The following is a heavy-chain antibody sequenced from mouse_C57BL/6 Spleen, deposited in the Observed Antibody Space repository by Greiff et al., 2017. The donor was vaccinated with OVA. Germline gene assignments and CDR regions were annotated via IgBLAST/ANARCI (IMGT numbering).Heavy chain of an antibody. J-gene: IGHJ4*01. CDR2: ISSGGSYT. CDR3: ARQRDSYAMDY. V-gene: IGHV5-6*01. Sequence: EVKVVESGGDLVKPGGSLKLSCAASGFTFSSYGMSWVRQTPDKRLEWVATISSGGSYTYYPDSVKGRFTISRDNAKNTQYLQMSSLKSEDTAMYYCARQRDSYAMDYWGQGTSVTVSS. CDR1: GFTFSSYG.